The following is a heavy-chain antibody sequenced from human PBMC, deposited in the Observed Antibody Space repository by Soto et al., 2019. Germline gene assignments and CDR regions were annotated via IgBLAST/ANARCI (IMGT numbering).Heavy chain of an antibody. CDR2: ISAYNGNT. CDR3: VRDYAASGDWGRQNWFDP. CDR1: GYTFTSYG. D-gene: IGHD3-16*01. J-gene: IGHJ5*02. Sequence: ASVKVSCKASGYTFTSYGISWVRQAPGQGLEWMGWISAYNGNTNYAQKLQGRVTMTTDTSTSTAYMELRSLRSDDTAVYYCVRDYAASGDWGRQNWFDPWGQGTLVTVSS. V-gene: IGHV1-18*01.